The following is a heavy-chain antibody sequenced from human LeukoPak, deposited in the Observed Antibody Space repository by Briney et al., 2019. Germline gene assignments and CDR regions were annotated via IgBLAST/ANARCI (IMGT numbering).Heavy chain of an antibody. J-gene: IGHJ3*02. CDR1: GFTFSSYA. V-gene: IGHV3-23*01. CDR2: ISGRGGST. Sequence: GGSLRLSCAASGFTFSSYAMSWVRQAPGKGLEWVSAISGRGGSTYYADSVKGRFTISRDNSKNTLYLQMNSLRAEDTAVYYCAELHVVVTAMGPPDAFDIWGQGTMVTVSS. D-gene: IGHD2-21*02. CDR3: AELHVVVTAMGPPDAFDI.